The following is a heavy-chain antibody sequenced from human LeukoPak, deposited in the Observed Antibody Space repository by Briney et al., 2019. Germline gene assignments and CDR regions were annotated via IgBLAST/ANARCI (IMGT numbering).Heavy chain of an antibody. D-gene: IGHD3-22*01. J-gene: IGHJ4*02. Sequence: ASETLSLTCTVSGGSISSGGYSWSWIRQHPGKGLEWIGYIYYSGSTYYNPSLKSRVTISVDTSKNQFSLKLSSVTAADTAVYYCARVIVVVEGYYFDYWGQGTLVTVSS. CDR2: IYYSGST. V-gene: IGHV4-31*03. CDR3: ARVIVVVEGYYFDY. CDR1: GGSISSGGYS.